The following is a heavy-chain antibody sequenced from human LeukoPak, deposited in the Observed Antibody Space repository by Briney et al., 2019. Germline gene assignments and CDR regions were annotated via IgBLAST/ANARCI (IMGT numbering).Heavy chain of an antibody. J-gene: IGHJ4*02. CDR1: GFTFSSYA. D-gene: IGHD6-13*01. CDR2: ISGSGGST. Sequence: GGSLRLSCAASGFTFSSYAMSWVRQAPGKGLEWVSAISGSGGSTYYADSVKGRFTISRDNAKNSLYLQMNSLRAEDTAVYYCARGHTQQQLVPGYWGQGTLVTVSS. V-gene: IGHV3-23*01. CDR3: ARGHTQQQLVPGY.